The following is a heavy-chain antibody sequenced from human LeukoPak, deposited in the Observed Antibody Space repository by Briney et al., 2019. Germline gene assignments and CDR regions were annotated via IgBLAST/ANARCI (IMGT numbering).Heavy chain of an antibody. D-gene: IGHD3-22*01. CDR2: IKQDGSEK. J-gene: IGHJ3*02. CDR3: AREVWRYYDPDAFDI. CDR1: GFTFSSYW. V-gene: IGHV3-7*01. Sequence: PGGSLRLSCAASGFTFSSYWMSWVRQAPGKGLEWVANIKQDGSEKYYVDSVKGRFTISRDNAKNSLYLQMNSLRAEDTAVYYCAREVWRYYDPDAFDIWGQGTMVTVSS.